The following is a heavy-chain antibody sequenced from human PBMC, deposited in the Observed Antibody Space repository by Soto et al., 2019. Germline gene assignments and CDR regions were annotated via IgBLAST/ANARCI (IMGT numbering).Heavy chain of an antibody. Sequence: EVQLLESGGGLVQPGGSLRLSCAASGFTFSSYAMSWVRQAPGKGLEWVSAISGSGGSTYYADSVKGRFTISGDNSKKTMYLQMKSLRAEETAIYYCAKAQPGYCSGGSCYVGAFDIWGQGTMVTVSS. CDR2: ISGSGGST. CDR3: AKAQPGYCSGGSCYVGAFDI. CDR1: GFTFSSYA. D-gene: IGHD2-15*01. V-gene: IGHV3-23*01. J-gene: IGHJ3*02.